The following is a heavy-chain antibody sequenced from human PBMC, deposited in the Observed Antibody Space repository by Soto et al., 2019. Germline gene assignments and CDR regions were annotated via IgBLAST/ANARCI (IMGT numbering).Heavy chain of an antibody. V-gene: IGHV4-34*01. D-gene: IGHD3-10*01. CDR2: INHSGST. CDR1: GGCFGGYY. CDR3: ARGGATQSMVRDRRFDY. J-gene: IGHJ4*02. Sequence: XATLSLTCAVYGGCFGGYYWSWIRQPPGKGLEWIGEINHSGSTNYNPSLKSRVTISVDTSKNQFSLKLSSVTAADTAVYYCARGGATQSMVRDRRFDYCGQRTLVTVSS.